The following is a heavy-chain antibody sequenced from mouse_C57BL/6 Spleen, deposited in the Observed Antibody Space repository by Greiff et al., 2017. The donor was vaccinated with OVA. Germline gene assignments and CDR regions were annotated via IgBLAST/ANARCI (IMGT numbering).Heavy chain of an antibody. D-gene: IGHD1-1*01. CDR1: GYAFSGYW. V-gene: IGHV1-80*01. CDR2: IYPGDGDT. CDR3: TRLDTTVEDY. J-gene: IGHJ2*01. Sequence: QVQLQQSGAELVKPGASVKISCKASGYAFSGYWMNWVKQRPGKGLEWIGQIYPGDGDTNYNGKFKGKATLTASKASSTAYVQPSSLTSEDSAVYFCTRLDTTVEDYWGQGTTLTVSS.